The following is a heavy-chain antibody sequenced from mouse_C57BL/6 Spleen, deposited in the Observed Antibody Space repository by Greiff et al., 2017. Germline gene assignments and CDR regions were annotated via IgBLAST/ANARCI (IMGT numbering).Heavy chain of an antibody. CDR3: ARDGGRAMDY. CDR1: GFTFSDFY. CDR2: SRNKANDYTT. J-gene: IGHJ4*01. Sequence: EVKLVESGGGLVQSGRSLRLSCATSGFTFSDFYMEWVRQAPGKGLEWIAASRNKANDYTTEYSASVKGRFIVSRDTSQSILYLQMNALRAEDTAIYYCARDGGRAMDYWGQGTSVTVSS. V-gene: IGHV7-1*01.